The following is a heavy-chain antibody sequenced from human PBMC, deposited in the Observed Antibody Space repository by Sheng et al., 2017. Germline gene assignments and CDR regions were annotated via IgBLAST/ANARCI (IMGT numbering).Heavy chain of an antibody. J-gene: IGHJ3*02. D-gene: IGHD4-17*01. CDR3: VASVSQHDYGDHEDAFDI. CDR1: GFTVSSNY. Sequence: EVQLVESGGGLVQPGGSLRLSCAGSGFTVSSNYMSWVRQAPGKGLEWVSVIYSGGSTYYADSVKGRFTISRDNSKNTLYLQMNSLRAEDTAVYYCVASVSQHDYGDHEDAFDIWGQGTMVTVSS. V-gene: IGHV3-66*02. CDR2: IYSGGST.